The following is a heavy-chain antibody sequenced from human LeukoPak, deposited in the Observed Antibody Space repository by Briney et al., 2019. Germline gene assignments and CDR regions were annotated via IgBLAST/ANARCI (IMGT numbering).Heavy chain of an antibody. CDR1: GGSISSYY. CDR2: IYYSGST. J-gene: IGHJ3*02. CDR3: ARAGGADVFDI. Sequence: SETLSLTCTVSGGSISSYYWSWIRQPPGKGLEWIGYIYYSGSTNYNPSLKSRVTISVDTSKNQFSLKLSSVTAADTAVYYCARAGGADVFDIGGQGTMVPVFS. V-gene: IGHV4-59*01. D-gene: IGHD3-10*01.